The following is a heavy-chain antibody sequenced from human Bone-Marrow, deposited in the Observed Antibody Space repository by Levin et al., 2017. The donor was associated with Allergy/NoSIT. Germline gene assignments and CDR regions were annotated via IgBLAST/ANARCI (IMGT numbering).Heavy chain of an antibody. V-gene: IGHV3-23*01. J-gene: IGHJ6*02. Sequence: GGSLRLSCAASGFTFSSYAMSWVRQAPGKGLEWVSAISGSGGSTYYADSVKGRFTISRDNSKNTLYLQMNSLRAEDTAVYYCAKAAGPNYYDSSGYRYGMDVWGQGTTVTVSS. CDR2: ISGSGGST. CDR3: AKAAGPNYYDSSGYRYGMDV. CDR1: GFTFSSYA. D-gene: IGHD3-22*01.